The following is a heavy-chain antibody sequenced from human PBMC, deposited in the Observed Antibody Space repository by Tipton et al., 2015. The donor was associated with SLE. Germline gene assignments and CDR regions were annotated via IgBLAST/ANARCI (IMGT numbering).Heavy chain of an antibody. CDR3: ARGPGLFDY. CDR2: IYHSGST. CDR1: GFTFGNW. D-gene: IGHD3-10*01. J-gene: IGHJ4*02. Sequence: SLRLSCAASGFTFGNWWSWVRQPPGKGLEWIGEIYHSGSTNYNPSLKSRVTISVDKSKNQFSLKLSSVTAADTAVYYCARGPGLFDYWGQGTLVTVSS. V-gene: IGHV4-4*02.